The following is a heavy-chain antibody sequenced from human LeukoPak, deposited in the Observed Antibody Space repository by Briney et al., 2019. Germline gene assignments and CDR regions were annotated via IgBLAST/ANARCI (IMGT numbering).Heavy chain of an antibody. J-gene: IGHJ4*02. CDR1: GFTFSSYE. V-gene: IGHV3-48*03. CDR3: ARDKYYYENSEQQFDY. CDR2: ISSSGSII. Sequence: PGGSLRLSCAASGFTFSSYEMNWVRQAPGKGLEWVSYISSSGSIIYYADSVKGRFTISRDNAKNSLYLQMNSLRAEDTAVYYCARDKYYYENSEQQFDYWGQGTLVTVSS. D-gene: IGHD3-22*01.